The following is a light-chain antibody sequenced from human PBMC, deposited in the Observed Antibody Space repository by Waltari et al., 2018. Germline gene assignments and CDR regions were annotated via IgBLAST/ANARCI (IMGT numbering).Light chain of an antibody. J-gene: IGKJ1*01. CDR1: QSVSRD. Sequence: EIVLTPSPGTLSLSPGERATLSCRASQSVSRDLAWYQQNPGQAPRLLIYGASNRATGIPDRFSGSGSGTDFSLIISRLEPEDFAVYYCQHYVSLPVTFGQGTKVEIK. CDR2: GAS. CDR3: QHYVSLPVT. V-gene: IGKV3-20*01.